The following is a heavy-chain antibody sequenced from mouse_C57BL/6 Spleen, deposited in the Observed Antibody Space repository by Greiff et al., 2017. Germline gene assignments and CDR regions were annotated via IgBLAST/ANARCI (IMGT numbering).Heavy chain of an antibody. D-gene: IGHD1-1*01. CDR1: GYSFTGYY. J-gene: IGHJ2*01. Sequence: VQLQQSGPELVKPGASVKISCKASGYSFTGYYMNWVKQSPEKSLEWIGEINPSTGGTTYNQKFKAKATLTVDKSSSTAYMQLKGLTSEDSAVYYCAREDGSSDYWGQGTTLTVPS. V-gene: IGHV1-42*01. CDR3: AREDGSSDY. CDR2: INPSTGGT.